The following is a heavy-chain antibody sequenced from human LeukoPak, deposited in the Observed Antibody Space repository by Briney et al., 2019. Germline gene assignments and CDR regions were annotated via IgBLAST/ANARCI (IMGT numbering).Heavy chain of an antibody. CDR3: AKDPLYASYYYYGMDV. Sequence: GGSLRLSCAASGFSFSDYNFNWVRQVPGRGLDWVSYISNSATTTYYADSVKGRFSMSRDNVANSLYLQMNSLRAEDTAVYYCAKDPLYASYYYYGMDVWGQGTTVTVSS. J-gene: IGHJ6*02. D-gene: IGHD3-3*01. CDR1: GFSFSDYN. V-gene: IGHV3-48*01. CDR2: ISNSATTT.